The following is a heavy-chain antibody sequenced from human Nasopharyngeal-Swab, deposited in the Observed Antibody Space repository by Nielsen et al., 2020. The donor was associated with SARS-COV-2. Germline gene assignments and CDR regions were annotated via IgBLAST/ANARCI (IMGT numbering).Heavy chain of an antibody. D-gene: IGHD1-26*01. Sequence: ASVKVSCKASGYTFTSYGISWVRRAPGQGLEWMGWISAYNGNTNYAQKLQGRVTMTTDTSTSTAYMELRSLRSDDTAVYYCARERGSYSNAGGYYYYMDVWGKWTTVTFSS. J-gene: IGHJ6*03. CDR3: ARERGSYSNAGGYYYYMDV. V-gene: IGHV1-18*04. CDR1: GYTFTSYG. CDR2: ISAYNGNT.